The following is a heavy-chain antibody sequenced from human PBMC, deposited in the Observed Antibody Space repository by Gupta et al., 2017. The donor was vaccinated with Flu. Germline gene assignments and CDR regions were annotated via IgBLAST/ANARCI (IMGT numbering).Heavy chain of an antibody. J-gene: IGHJ4*02. CDR2: IYYSGDT. V-gene: IGHV4-31*02. Sequence: GKGLEWIGYIYYSGDTYYNPSLESRVSISLDTSKNQFSLKLNSVTAADTAVYYCARAGDYYGSGPLDYWGQGTLVTVSS. D-gene: IGHD3-10*01. CDR3: ARAGDYYGSGPLDY.